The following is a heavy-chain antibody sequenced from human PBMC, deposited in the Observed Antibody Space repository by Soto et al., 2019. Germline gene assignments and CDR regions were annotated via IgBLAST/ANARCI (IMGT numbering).Heavy chain of an antibody. CDR2: INPDGSVQ. J-gene: IGHJ4*02. D-gene: IGHD3-16*01. CDR3: ARGGF. V-gene: IGHV3-7*01. CDR1: GFIFSSSW. Sequence: VQLVESGGGLVQSGGSLRLSCATSGFIFSSSWMSWVRQAPGKGLEWVATINPDGSVQSYVDSVKGRFTISRDNAENSLYLQTSSLRGDDTAVYYCARGGFWGQGSLVAVSA.